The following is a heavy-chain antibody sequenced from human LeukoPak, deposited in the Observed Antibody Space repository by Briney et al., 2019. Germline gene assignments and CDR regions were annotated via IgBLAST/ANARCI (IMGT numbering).Heavy chain of an antibody. Sequence: PSETLSLTCTVSGGSISSYYWSWIRQPPGKGLEWVANIKQDGSEKYYVDSVKGRFTISRDNAKNSLYLQMNSLRAEDTAVYYCARDYVTSGWYDYWGQGTLVTVSS. D-gene: IGHD6-19*01. J-gene: IGHJ4*02. CDR1: GGSISSYY. V-gene: IGHV3-7*01. CDR3: ARDYVTSGWYDY. CDR2: IKQDGSEK.